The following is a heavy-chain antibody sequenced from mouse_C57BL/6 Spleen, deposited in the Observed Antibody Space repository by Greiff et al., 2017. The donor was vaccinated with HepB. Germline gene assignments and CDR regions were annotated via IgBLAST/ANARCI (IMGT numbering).Heavy chain of an antibody. D-gene: IGHD1-1*01. CDR3: ARVGDFDYGSRKHFDY. CDR1: GFTFSSYA. V-gene: IGHV5-4*03. J-gene: IGHJ2*01. CDR2: ISDGGSYT. Sequence: DVKLVESGGGLVKPGGSLKLSCAASGFTFSSYAMSWVRQTPEKRLEWVATISDGGSYTYYPDNVKGRFTISRDNAKNNLYLQMSHLKSEDTAMYYCARVGDFDYGSRKHFDYWGQGTTLTVSS.